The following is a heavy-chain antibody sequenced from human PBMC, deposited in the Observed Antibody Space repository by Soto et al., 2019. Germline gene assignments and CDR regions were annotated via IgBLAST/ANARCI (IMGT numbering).Heavy chain of an antibody. J-gene: IGHJ6*02. D-gene: IGHD3-10*01. CDR2: ISPNNGGT. CDR1: GYKFTDYS. Sequence: GASVKVSCKASGYKFTDYSIQWVRQAPGQGLEWVGWISPNNGGTNYARKFQGRVTMTRDTSNSTAYVELNRLRSDDTAVYYCATSLWLGETLKNGIDVWGQGTTVTVSS. V-gene: IGHV1-2*02. CDR3: ATSLWLGETLKNGIDV.